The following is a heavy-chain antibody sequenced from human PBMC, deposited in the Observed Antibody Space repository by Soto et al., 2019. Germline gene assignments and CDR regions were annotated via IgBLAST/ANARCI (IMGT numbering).Heavy chain of an antibody. CDR3: AGDKDRQQLGGNYYYIMDV. Sequence: QVQLVQSGAEVKKPGSSLKVSCKASGGTFSSSAFSWVRQAPGQGLEWMGGIMPIFRTADYAQKFQGRVTITADESTSTAYMELSSLRSEDTGVYYCAGDKDRQQLGGNYYYIMDVWCQGTTVTVSS. CDR2: IMPIFRTA. J-gene: IGHJ6*02. V-gene: IGHV1-69*12. D-gene: IGHD3-3*02. CDR1: GGTFSSSA.